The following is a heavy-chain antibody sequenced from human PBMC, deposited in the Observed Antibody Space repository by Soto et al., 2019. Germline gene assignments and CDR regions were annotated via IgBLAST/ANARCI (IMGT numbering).Heavy chain of an antibody. CDR2: LHSGGDT. V-gene: IGHV3-53*04. D-gene: IGHD3-10*01. CDR1: GIPVSSNY. J-gene: IGHJ6*02. Sequence: EVQLVESGGGLVQPGGSLRLSCVASGIPVSSNYMTWVRQAPGKGLEWVSVLHSGGDTYYANSVKGRVTISRHDSTNTVCLQMNSLSAEDTGVYYCARYGPYYYASRMDVWGQGTTVTVSS. CDR3: ARYGPYYYASRMDV.